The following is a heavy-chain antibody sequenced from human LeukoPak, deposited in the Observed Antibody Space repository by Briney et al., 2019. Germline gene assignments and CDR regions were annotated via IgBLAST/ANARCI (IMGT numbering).Heavy chain of an antibody. CDR2: IWYDGSNK. CDR1: GFAFSSYG. D-gene: IGHD3-10*01. V-gene: IGHV3-33*01. J-gene: IGHJ4*02. Sequence: GGSLRLSCAASGFAFSSYGMHWVRQAPDKGLEWVAVIWYDGSNKYYADSVKGRFTISRDNSKNTLYLQMNSLRAEDTAVYYCARDHGSGSYFSHCDYWGQGILVTVSS. CDR3: ARDHGSGSYFSHCDY.